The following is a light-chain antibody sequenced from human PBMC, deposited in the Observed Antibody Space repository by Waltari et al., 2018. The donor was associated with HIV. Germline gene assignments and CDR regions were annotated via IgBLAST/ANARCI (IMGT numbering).Light chain of an antibody. CDR1: QSVSNY. Sequence: DIQMNQSTSSLSASVGDRVSITCRTSQSVSNYLNWYQQKIGEAPNLLIHAASSLQSGVPSSFSGSGSGTDFTLTIRNLQPEDFATYYCQQSYSTPYTFGQGTKLQIK. J-gene: IGKJ2*01. V-gene: IGKV1-39*01. CDR2: AAS. CDR3: QQSYSTPYT.